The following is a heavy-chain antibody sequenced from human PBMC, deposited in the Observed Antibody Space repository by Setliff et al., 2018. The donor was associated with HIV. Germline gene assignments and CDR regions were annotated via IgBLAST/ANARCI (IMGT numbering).Heavy chain of an antibody. Sequence: PGESLKISCQGSGYNFVDYSIAWVRQVPGKGLEWIGIIYPVDSETRYSPSFQGQVTISADKSINTAYLQWTTLKASDSAMYYWASPRGNDYAGSGFDNWGQGTLVTVSS. CDR2: IYPVDSET. CDR1: GYNFVDYS. J-gene: IGHJ4*02. CDR3: ASPRGNDYAGSGFDN. V-gene: IGHV5-51*01. D-gene: IGHD2-2*01.